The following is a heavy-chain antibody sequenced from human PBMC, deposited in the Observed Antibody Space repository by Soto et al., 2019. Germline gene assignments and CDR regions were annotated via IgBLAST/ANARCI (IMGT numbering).Heavy chain of an antibody. D-gene: IGHD4-17*01. Sequence: GGSLRLSCAASGFTFSDYYMSWIRQAPGKGLEWVSYISSSGSTIYYADSVKGRFTISRDNAKNSLYLQMNSLRAEDTAVYYCARERLRHAYYYYYMDVWGKGTTVTVSS. J-gene: IGHJ6*03. CDR1: GFTFSDYY. V-gene: IGHV3-11*01. CDR2: ISSSGSTI. CDR3: ARERLRHAYYYYYMDV.